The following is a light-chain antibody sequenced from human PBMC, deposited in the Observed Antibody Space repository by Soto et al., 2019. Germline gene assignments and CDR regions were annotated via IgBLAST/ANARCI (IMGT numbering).Light chain of an antibody. V-gene: IGKV1-5*03. Sequence: DIQMTQSPSTLSASVGDRVTITCRASQSISSWLAWYQQKPGKAPKLLIYKASSLESGVASRSSGSGSGTEFTLTISSLQPDDFATYYCQQYNSYSREFGQGTKVEIK. CDR1: QSISSW. CDR2: KAS. CDR3: QQYNSYSRE. J-gene: IGKJ1*01.